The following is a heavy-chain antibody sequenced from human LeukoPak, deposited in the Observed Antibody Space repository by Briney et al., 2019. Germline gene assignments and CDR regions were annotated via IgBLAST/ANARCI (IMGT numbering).Heavy chain of an antibody. CDR2: ISSSGSTI. V-gene: IGHV3-48*03. J-gene: IGHJ4*02. D-gene: IGHD3-10*01. Sequence: PGGSLRLSCAASGFTFSSYEMNWVRQAPGKGLEWVSYISSSGSTIYYTDSVKGRFTISRDNSKNTLFLQMNSLRTEDTAVYYCAKDKSMVREFDYWGQGTLVTVSS. CDR1: GFTFSSYE. CDR3: AKDKSMVREFDY.